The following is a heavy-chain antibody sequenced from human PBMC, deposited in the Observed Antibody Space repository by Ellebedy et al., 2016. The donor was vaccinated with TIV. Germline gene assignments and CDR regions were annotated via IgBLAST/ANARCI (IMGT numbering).Heavy chain of an antibody. V-gene: IGHV1-18*01. Sequence: AASVKVSCKASGYTFSSYGISWVRQAPGQGLEWMGWISAYNGNTNYAQNLQGRVTLTTDTSTNTAYMELRSLISDDTAVYYCATAVSSGWGVWDYWGQGTLVTVSS. D-gene: IGHD6-19*01. CDR2: ISAYNGNT. CDR1: GYTFSSYG. J-gene: IGHJ4*02. CDR3: ATAVSSGWGVWDY.